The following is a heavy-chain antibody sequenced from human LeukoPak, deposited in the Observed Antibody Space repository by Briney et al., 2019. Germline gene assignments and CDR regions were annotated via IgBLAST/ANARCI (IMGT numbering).Heavy chain of an antibody. J-gene: IGHJ4*02. Sequence: GGSLRLSCEASGFTFDNYAMHWVRQAPGRRLEWVVVISFDGNQEYYPDSVKGRFTISRDNSKNTLYLQMNGLKTEDTAVYYCAREGSIVARTDYWGQGALVIVSS. CDR1: GFTFDNYA. D-gene: IGHD3-16*02. V-gene: IGHV3-30-3*01. CDR3: AREGSIVARTDY. CDR2: ISFDGNQE.